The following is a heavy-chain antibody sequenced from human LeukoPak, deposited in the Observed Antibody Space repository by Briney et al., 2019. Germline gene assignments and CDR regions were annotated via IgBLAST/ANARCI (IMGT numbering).Heavy chain of an antibody. CDR1: GFTFSSYA. CDR2: ISGSGGST. CDR3: AKDSTYDSSGYYDY. Sequence: WGSLRLSCAASGFTFSSYAMNWVRQAPGKGLEWVSAISGSGGSTYYADSVKGRFTISRDNSKNTLYLQMNSLRVEDTAIYFCAKDSTYDSSGYYDYWGQGTLVTVSS. J-gene: IGHJ4*02. V-gene: IGHV3-23*01. D-gene: IGHD3-22*01.